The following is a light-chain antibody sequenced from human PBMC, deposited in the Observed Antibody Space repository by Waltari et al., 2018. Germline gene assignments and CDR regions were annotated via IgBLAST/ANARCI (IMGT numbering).Light chain of an antibody. CDR2: SAS. V-gene: IGKV3-11*01. CDR1: RSVNSN. CDR3: QQRNNWPPWT. J-gene: IGKJ1*01. Sequence: EILLTQSPAILSLSPGERATLSCRASRSVNSNLAWYQHKPGHAPRPLIYSASNRATGVPDRFSGSGSGTDFTLTISSLEPEDFAVYYCQQRNNWPPWTFGQGTKVEVK.